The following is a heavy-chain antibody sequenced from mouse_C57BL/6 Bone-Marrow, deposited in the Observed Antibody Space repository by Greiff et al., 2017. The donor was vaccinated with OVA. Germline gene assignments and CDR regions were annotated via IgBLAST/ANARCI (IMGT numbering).Heavy chain of an antibody. J-gene: IGHJ2*01. Sequence: EVQLQQSGTVLARPGASVKMSCKTSGYTFTSYWMHWVKQRPGQGLEWIGAIYPGNSDTSYNQKFKGKAKLTAVTSASTAYMELSSLTNEDSAVYYCTLYYYGSLYYFDYWGQGTTLTVSS. CDR1: GYTFTSYW. D-gene: IGHD1-1*01. CDR2: IYPGNSDT. V-gene: IGHV1-5*01. CDR3: TLYYYGSLYYFDY.